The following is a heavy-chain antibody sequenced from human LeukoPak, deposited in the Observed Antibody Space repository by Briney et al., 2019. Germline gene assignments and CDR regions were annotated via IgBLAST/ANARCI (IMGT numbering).Heavy chain of an antibody. V-gene: IGHV3-7*01. Sequence: GGSLRLSCAASGFVFSNSWMGWVRLAPGKGLEWVANIKEDGSETYYVDSVKGRFTITRDNAKNSLDLQMNSLRDEDTAVYYCARRKEVQTTFDYWGQGTLVTVSS. CDR3: ARRKEVQTTFDY. CDR2: IKEDGSET. J-gene: IGHJ4*02. CDR1: GFVFSNSW. D-gene: IGHD4/OR15-4a*01.